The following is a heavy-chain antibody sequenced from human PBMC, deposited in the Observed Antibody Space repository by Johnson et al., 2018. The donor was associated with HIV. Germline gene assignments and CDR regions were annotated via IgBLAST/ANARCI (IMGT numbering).Heavy chain of an antibody. Sequence: QVQLVESVGGVVQPGRSLRLPCAASGFTFSSYAMHWVRQAPGKGLEWVGVISSAGTNQYYADPVKGRFSISRDNSKNTLYLQMNSLRAEDTAVYYCARGFEYQLLFWAFDNWGQGTMVTVSS. V-gene: IGHV3-30*04. CDR1: GFTFSSYA. J-gene: IGHJ3*02. CDR3: ARGFEYQLLFWAFDN. CDR2: ISSAGTNQ. D-gene: IGHD2-2*01.